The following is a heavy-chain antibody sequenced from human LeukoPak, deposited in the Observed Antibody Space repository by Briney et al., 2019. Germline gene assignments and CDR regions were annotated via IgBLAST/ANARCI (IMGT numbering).Heavy chain of an antibody. CDR2: INPNSGGT. CDR1: GYTFTGYY. V-gene: IGHV1-2*02. Sequence: ASVKVSCKASGYTFTGYYMHWVRQAPGQGLEWMGWINPNSGGTNYAQKFQGRVTMTRDTSISTAYMDLGRLRSDDTALYYCATGRAYGDYFDAFDIWGQGTMVSVSS. D-gene: IGHD4-17*01. CDR3: ATGRAYGDYFDAFDI. J-gene: IGHJ3*02.